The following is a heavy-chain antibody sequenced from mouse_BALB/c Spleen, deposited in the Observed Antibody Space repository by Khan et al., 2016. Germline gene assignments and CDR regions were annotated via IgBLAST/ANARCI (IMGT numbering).Heavy chain of an antibody. CDR2: IDPANGNT. CDR1: GFNIKDTY. Sequence: VQLKQSGAELVKPGASVKLSCTASGFNIKDTYMHWVKQRPEQGLEWIGRIDPANGNTKYDPKFQGKATITADTSSHTAYLQLSRLTSEDTAVYYCARSPYDYDVGFAYWGQGTLVTVSA. J-gene: IGHJ3*01. V-gene: IGHV14-3*02. D-gene: IGHD2-4*01. CDR3: ARSPYDYDVGFAY.